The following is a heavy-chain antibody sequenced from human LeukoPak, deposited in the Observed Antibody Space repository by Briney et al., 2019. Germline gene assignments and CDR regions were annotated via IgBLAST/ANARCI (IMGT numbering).Heavy chain of an antibody. CDR2: IKKTGSET. J-gene: IGHJ4*02. CDR3: AREDGYCSGGNCYSYFDF. CDR1: GFPFSSYW. D-gene: IGHD2-15*01. V-gene: IGHV3-7*01. Sequence: PGGSLRLSCVASGFPFSSYWMTWVRQAPGKGLEWVAYIKKTGSETYYVDSVKGRFTITRDNARNSVFLQMNSLRAEDTAVYYCAREDGYCSGGNCYSYFDFWGQGTLVTVSS.